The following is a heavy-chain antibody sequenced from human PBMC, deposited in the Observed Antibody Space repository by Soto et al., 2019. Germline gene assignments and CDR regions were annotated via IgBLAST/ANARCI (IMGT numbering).Heavy chain of an antibody. V-gene: IGHV4-59*01. CDR1: GGSISSYY. J-gene: IGHJ3*02. D-gene: IGHD3-22*01. CDR2: IHYSGST. CDR3: ARGLISGYYLYDAFDI. Sequence: SETLSLTCTVSGGSISSYYWSWIRQPPGKGLEWIGNIHYSGSTNYNPSLKSRVTISVDTSKNQFSLKLSSVTAADTAVYYCARGLISGYYLYDAFDIWGQGTMVTVSS.